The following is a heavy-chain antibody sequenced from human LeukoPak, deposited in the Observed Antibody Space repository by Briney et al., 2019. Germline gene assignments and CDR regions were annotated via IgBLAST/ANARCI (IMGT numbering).Heavy chain of an antibody. V-gene: IGHV4-34*01. CDR1: GGSSSGYY. Sequence: SETLSLTCAVYGGSSSGYYWSWIRQPPGKGLEWIGEINHSGSTNYNPSLESRVTISVDTSKNQFSLKLSSVTAADTAVYYCARGTGAGASITMVRGVSRPYYYYMDVWGKGTTVTVSS. CDR2: INHSGST. CDR3: ARGTGAGASITMVRGVSRPYYYYMDV. J-gene: IGHJ6*03. D-gene: IGHD3-10*01.